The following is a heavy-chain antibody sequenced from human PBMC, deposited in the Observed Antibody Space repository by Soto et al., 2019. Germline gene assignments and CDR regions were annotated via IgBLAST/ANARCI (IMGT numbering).Heavy chain of an antibody. D-gene: IGHD6-13*01. Sequence: QVQLVQSGAEVKKPGSSVKVSCKASGGTFSSYAISWVRQAPGQGLEWMGGIIPIFGTANYAQKFQGRVTITADKSTSTAYMELSSLRSEDTAVYYCARDGGESIAAAGFYYYYGMDVWGQGTTVTVSS. J-gene: IGHJ6*02. CDR3: ARDGGESIAAAGFYYYYGMDV. CDR2: IIPIFGTA. V-gene: IGHV1-69*06. CDR1: GGTFSSYA.